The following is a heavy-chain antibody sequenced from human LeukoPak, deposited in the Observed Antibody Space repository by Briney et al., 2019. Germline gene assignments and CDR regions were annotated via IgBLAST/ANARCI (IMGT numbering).Heavy chain of an antibody. CDR1: GDSFSSSNFY. CDR2: ISYSGTT. J-gene: IGHJ3*01. V-gene: IGHV4-39*01. D-gene: IGHD3-9*01. Sequence: NSSETLSLTCTVSGDSFSSSNFYWGWTRQPPGKGLEWIGSISYSGTTYYNPSLKSRVTISVDKSKHQFSLNLSSVTAADTAVYYCARSRDWSVVWGHGTMVTVSS. CDR3: ARSRDWSVV.